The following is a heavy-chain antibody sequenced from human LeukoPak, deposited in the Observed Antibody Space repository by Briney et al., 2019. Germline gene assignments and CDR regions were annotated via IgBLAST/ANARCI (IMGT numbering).Heavy chain of an antibody. CDR3: ARTRYCSSTSCLKYFDY. CDR1: GGTFSSYA. Sequence: SVKVSCKASGGTFSSYAISWVRQAPGQGLEWMGGIIPIFGTANYAQKFQGRVTITADESTSTAYMELSSLRSEDAAVYYCARTRYCSSTSCLKYFDYWGQGTLVTVSS. V-gene: IGHV1-69*01. D-gene: IGHD2-2*01. CDR2: IIPIFGTA. J-gene: IGHJ4*02.